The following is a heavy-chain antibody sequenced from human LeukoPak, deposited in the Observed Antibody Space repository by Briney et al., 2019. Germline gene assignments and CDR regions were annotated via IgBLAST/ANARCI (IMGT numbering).Heavy chain of an antibody. J-gene: IGHJ4*02. V-gene: IGHV3-23*01. Sequence: PGGSLRLSCEASEFILSSYAMSWVRQAPGKGLEWVSSISGNGAHPYYADSVRGRFTISRDFSRNTLYLQMNSLRAEDTAVYYCAKAAIAVAANFDYWGQGALVTVSS. CDR2: ISGNGAHP. CDR1: EFILSSYA. CDR3: AKAAIAVAANFDY. D-gene: IGHD6-19*01.